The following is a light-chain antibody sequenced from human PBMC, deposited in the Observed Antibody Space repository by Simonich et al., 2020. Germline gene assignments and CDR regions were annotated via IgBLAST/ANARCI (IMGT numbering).Light chain of an antibody. CDR2: DAS. CDR3: KQYDNLPPT. Sequence: IQMTQSPSSLSASVGDRVTITFQASQDISNYLNWYQQKPGKAPKLLIYDASNLETGVPSRFSGSVSGTDFTFTISSLQPEDIATYYCKQYDNLPPTFGGGTKVEIK. J-gene: IGKJ4*01. CDR1: QDISNY. V-gene: IGKV1-33*01.